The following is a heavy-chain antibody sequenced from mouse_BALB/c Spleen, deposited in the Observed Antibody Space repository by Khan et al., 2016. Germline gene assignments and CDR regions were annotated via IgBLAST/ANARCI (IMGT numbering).Heavy chain of an antibody. Sequence: VQLQQSGPELMKPGASVTISCKASGYSFTSYYMHWVKQSHGKSLEWIGYIDPFNGGTSYNQKFKGKATLTVDKSSSTAYMHLSSLTSEDSAVYYYASSTQSFYAMDYWGQGTSVTVSS. CDR3: ASSTQSFYAMDY. V-gene: IGHV1S135*01. D-gene: IGHD1-1*01. CDR1: GYSFTSYY. CDR2: IDPFNGGT. J-gene: IGHJ4*01.